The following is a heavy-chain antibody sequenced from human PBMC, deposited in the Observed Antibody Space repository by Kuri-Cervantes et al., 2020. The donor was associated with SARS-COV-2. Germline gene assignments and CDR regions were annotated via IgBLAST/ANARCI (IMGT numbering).Heavy chain of an antibody. V-gene: IGHV4-59*01. CDR3: ARVGGYSSSLDY. J-gene: IGHJ4*02. CDR1: GGSISSYY. D-gene: IGHD6-13*01. Sequence: SETLSLTCTVSGGSISSYYWSWIRQPPGKGLEWIGYIYYSGSTNYNPSLKSRVTISVDTSKNQFSLKLSSVTAADTAVYYCARVGGYSSSLDYWGQGTLVTVSS. CDR2: IYYSGST.